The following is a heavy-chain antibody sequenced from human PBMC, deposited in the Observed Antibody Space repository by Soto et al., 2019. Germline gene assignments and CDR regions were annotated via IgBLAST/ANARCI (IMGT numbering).Heavy chain of an antibody. V-gene: IGHV4-59*12. J-gene: IGHJ4*02. CDR1: GGSISSYS. CDR2: IYDTGST. D-gene: IGHD4-17*01. CDR3: ARAPGGHYGDYLYFDY. Sequence: QVQLQESGPGLVKPSETLSLTCTVSGGSISSYSWSWIRQPPGKGLEWFGYIYDTGSTNYNPSLNSRVTISVATSKSQSALKLSSVNAADPAVYYCARAPGGHYGDYLYFDYWGQGILVTVSS.